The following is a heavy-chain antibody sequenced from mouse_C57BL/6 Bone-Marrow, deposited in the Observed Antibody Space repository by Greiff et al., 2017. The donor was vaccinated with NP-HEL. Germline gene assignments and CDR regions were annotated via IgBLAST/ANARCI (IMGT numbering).Heavy chain of an antibody. Sequence: EVKLMESGGGLVKPGGSLKLSCAASGFTFSSYAMSWVRQTPEKRLEWVATISDGGSYTYYPDNVQGRFNISRDNAKNNLYLQMSHLKSEDTAMYYCARMDTRAFDVWGTGTTVTVSS. CDR1: GFTFSSYA. J-gene: IGHJ1*03. CDR2: ISDGGSYT. D-gene: IGHD3-1*01. V-gene: IGHV5-4*03. CDR3: ARMDTRAFDV.